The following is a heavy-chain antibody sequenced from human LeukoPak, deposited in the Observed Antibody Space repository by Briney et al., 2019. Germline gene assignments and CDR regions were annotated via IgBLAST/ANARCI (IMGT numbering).Heavy chain of an antibody. CDR2: ISSSSSTI. J-gene: IGHJ6*02. CDR3: ARGLGYSNYFYYYYGMDV. Sequence: GGSLRLSCAGSGFIFSRYWMSWVRQAPGAGLEWVSYISSSSSTIYYADSVKGRFTISRDNAKNSLYLQMNSLRDEDTAVYYCARGLGYSNYFYYYYGMDVWGQGTTVTVPS. CDR1: GFIFSRYW. D-gene: IGHD4-11*01. V-gene: IGHV3-48*02.